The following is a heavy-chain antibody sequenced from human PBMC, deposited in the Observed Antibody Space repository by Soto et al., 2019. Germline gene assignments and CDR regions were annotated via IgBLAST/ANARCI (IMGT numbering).Heavy chain of an antibody. CDR1: GGSISSYY. V-gene: IGHV4-59*01. Sequence: SETLSLTCTVSGGSISSYYWSWIRQPPGKGLEWIGYIYYSGSTNYNPSLKSRVTISVDTSKNQFSLKLSSVTAADTAVYYCARRRAYYYDSSGYYGPCYFDYWGQGTLVTVSS. CDR2: IYYSGST. CDR3: ARRRAYYYDSSGYYGPCYFDY. J-gene: IGHJ4*02. D-gene: IGHD3-22*01.